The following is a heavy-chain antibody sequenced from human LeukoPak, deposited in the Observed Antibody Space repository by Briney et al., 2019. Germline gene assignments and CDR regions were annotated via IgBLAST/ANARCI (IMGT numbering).Heavy chain of an antibody. Sequence: GGSLRLSCAASGFTFSSYGMSWVRQAPGKGLEWVSAISPSGRNTYYADSVKGRFIISRDNSKNTLYLQMNSLRAEDTAVYYCAKAGDDILSGAFDIWGQGTMVTVSS. J-gene: IGHJ3*02. CDR3: AKAGDDILSGAFDI. CDR1: GFTFSSYG. V-gene: IGHV3-23*01. CDR2: ISPSGRNT. D-gene: IGHD3-9*01.